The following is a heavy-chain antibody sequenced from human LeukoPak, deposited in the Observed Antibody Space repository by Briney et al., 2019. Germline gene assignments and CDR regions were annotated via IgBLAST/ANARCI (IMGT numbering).Heavy chain of an antibody. J-gene: IGHJ6*03. CDR1: GGTFSSYA. CDR3: AREVTTFGVVIMGYYYYMDV. D-gene: IGHD3-3*01. Sequence: LWASVKVSCKASGGTFSSYAISWVRQAPGQGLEWMGRIIPILGIANYAQKFQGRVTITADKSTSTAYMELSSLRSEDTAVYYCAREVTTFGVVIMGYYYYMDVWGKGTTVTVSS. V-gene: IGHV1-69*04. CDR2: IIPILGIA.